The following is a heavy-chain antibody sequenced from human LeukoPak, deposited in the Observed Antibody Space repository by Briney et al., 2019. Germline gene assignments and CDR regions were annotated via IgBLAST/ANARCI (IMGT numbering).Heavy chain of an antibody. CDR1: GYSFTSYW. D-gene: IGHD2-15*01. CDR2: IYPGDSDT. J-gene: IGHJ4*02. V-gene: IGHV5-51*01. CDR3: ARLSDIVVVSEPYYFDY. Sequence: GESLKISCKGSGYSFTSYWIGWVRQMPGKGLEWMGIIYPGDSDTRYSPSFQGQVTISADKSISTAYLQWSSLKASDTAMYYCARLSDIVVVSEPYYFDYWGQGTLVNVSS.